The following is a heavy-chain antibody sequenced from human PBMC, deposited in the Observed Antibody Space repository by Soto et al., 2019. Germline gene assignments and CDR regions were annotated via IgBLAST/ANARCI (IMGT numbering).Heavy chain of an antibody. V-gene: IGHV3-48*04. CDR3: AIPATGYCTNGVCYTNAFDI. CDR2: ISSSSSTI. CDR1: GFTFSSYS. D-gene: IGHD2-8*01. Sequence: GGSLRLSCAASGFTFSSYSMNWVRQAPGKGLEWVSYISSSSSTIYYADSVKGRFTISRDNAKNSLYLQMNSLRAEDTAVYYCAIPATGYCTNGVCYTNAFDIWGQGTMVTVSS. J-gene: IGHJ3*02.